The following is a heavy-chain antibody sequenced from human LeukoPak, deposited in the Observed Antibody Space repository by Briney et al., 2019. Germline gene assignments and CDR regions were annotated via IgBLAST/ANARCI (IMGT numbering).Heavy chain of an antibody. CDR2: INYLGLRT. Sequence: GGSLSLSCAASGFSFGDSDMNWFRQAPGEGPQWVANINYLGLRTYYADSVKGWFTIARDNSKNMLFLQMDGLRVEDTALYYCAKDPNWEGGYWGQGTLVTVSS. V-gene: IGHV3-23*01. CDR3: AKDPNWEGGY. J-gene: IGHJ4*02. D-gene: IGHD1-26*01. CDR1: GFSFGDSD.